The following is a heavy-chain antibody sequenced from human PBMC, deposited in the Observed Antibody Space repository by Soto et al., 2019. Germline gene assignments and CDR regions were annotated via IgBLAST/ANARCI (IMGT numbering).Heavy chain of an antibody. CDR1: EITFSRYW. CDR2: INSDGSST. Sequence: GGSLRLSCAASEITFSRYWMHWVRQAPGKGLVWVSRINSDGSSTSYADSVKGRFTISRHNAKNTLYLQMYSLRAEDTAVYYCARDSSSGGNWFGPWGQGTLVTVSS. D-gene: IGHD6-25*01. CDR3: ARDSSSGGNWFGP. J-gene: IGHJ5*02. V-gene: IGHV3-74*01.